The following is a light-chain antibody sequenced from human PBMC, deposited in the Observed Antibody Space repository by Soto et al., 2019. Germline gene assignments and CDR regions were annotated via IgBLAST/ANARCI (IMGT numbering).Light chain of an antibody. J-gene: IGKJ1*01. V-gene: IGKV3-20*01. CDR1: QSVSSNH. Sequence: EIVLTQSPGTLSLSPGERATLSCRASQSVSSNHLAWYQQKTGQTPRLLIYIASNRAPGIPDRFSGSGSGTHFPLTISRAEPEDFAVYYCQQYDSSPWTFGQETKVEIK. CDR3: QQYDSSPWT. CDR2: IAS.